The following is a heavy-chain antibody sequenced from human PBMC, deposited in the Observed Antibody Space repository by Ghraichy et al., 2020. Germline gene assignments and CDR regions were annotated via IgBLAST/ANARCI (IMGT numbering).Heavy chain of an antibody. CDR2: IQSSDGRT. D-gene: IGHD2-2*01. Sequence: GESLNISCAASGFTFNIYAMTWVRQAPGKGLEWVSAIQSSDGRTSYADSVKGRFTISRDNSKNTLYLQMNSLRAEDTALYYCVKDWGYSSSPYAFDMWGQGTMVTVS. J-gene: IGHJ3*02. V-gene: IGHV3-23*01. CDR3: VKDWGYSSSPYAFDM. CDR1: GFTFNIYA.